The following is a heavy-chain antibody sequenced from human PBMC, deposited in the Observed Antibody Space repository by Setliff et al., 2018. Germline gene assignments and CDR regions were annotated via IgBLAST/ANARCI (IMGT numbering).Heavy chain of an antibody. J-gene: IGHJ6*03. Sequence: PSETLSLTCTVSGGSISSSSYYWGWIRQPPGKGLEWIGSIYYSGSTYYNPSLKSRVTISVDTSKNQFSLKLSSVTAADTAVYYCASNLRLVRSWVWYYYYMDVWGKGTTVTVSS. V-gene: IGHV4-39*01. CDR2: IYYSGST. D-gene: IGHD6-19*01. CDR3: ASNLRLVRSWVWYYYYMDV. CDR1: GGSISSSSYY.